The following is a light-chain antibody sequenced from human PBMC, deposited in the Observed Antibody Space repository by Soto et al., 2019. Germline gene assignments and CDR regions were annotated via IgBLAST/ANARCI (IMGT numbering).Light chain of an antibody. V-gene: IGLV4-69*01. Sequence: QPVLTQSPSASASLGASVKLTCTLSSGHSSYVIAWHQQQPEEGPRYLMKLNSDGSHTKGDGIPDRFSGSSSGAERYLTISSLQSEDEADNYCQTWGTGIVVFGGGTKVTVL. J-gene: IGLJ2*01. CDR2: LNSDGSH. CDR3: QTWGTGIVV. CDR1: SGHSSYV.